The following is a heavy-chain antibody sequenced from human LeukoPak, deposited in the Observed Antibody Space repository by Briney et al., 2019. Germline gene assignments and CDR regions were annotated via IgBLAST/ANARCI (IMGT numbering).Heavy chain of an antibody. Sequence: SETLSLTCIVFGGSISSNGHYWGWIRQTPGKGLEWIGNKYYSGSTYYNPSLKSRVTISVDTSKNQFSLKLSSVTAADTAVYYCARVVKYSGSYYGDYWGQGALVILSS. D-gene: IGHD1-26*01. CDR2: KYYSGST. CDR3: ARVVKYSGSYYGDY. CDR1: GGSISSNGHY. J-gene: IGHJ4*02. V-gene: IGHV4-39*01.